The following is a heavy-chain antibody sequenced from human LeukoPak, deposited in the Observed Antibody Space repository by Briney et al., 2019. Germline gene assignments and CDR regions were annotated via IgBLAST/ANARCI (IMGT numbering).Heavy chain of an antibody. Sequence: TGGSLRLSCAASGFTFSSYEMNWVRQAPGKGLEWVSYISSSGSTIYYADSVKGRFTISRDNAKNSLYLQMNSLIAEDPAVYYCARDPYYGDYVVGGQGTLVTVS. CDR2: ISSSGSTI. V-gene: IGHV3-48*03. CDR1: GFTFSSYE. CDR3: ARDPYYGDYVV. D-gene: IGHD4-17*01. J-gene: IGHJ4*02.